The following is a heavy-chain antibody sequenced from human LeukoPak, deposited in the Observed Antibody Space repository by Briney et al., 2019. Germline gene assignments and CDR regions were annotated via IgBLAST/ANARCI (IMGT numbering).Heavy chain of an antibody. CDR2: IKQEGSER. CDR3: AGHARGSYLVY. CDR1: AFTFSNYW. J-gene: IGHJ4*02. V-gene: IGHV3-7*03. D-gene: IGHD6-6*01. Sequence: GGSLRLSCAASAFTFSNYWMIWVRQAPGKGLEWVASIKQEGSERYYVDSMKGRVTISRDNAKNSLFLQMNSLRVEDTAMYYCAGHARGSYLVYWGQGILVTVST.